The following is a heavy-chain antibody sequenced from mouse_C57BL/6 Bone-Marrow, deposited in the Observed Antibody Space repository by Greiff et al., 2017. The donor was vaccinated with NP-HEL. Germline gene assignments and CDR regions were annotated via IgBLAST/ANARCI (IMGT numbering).Heavy chain of an antibody. CDR2: ISSGSSTI. J-gene: IGHJ2*01. Sequence: EVKVVESGGGLVKPGGSLKLSCAASGFTFSDYGMHWVRQAPEKGLEWVAYISSGSSTIYYADTVKGRFTISRDNAKNTLFLQMTSLRSEDTAMYYCARTLMVTTEYYFDYWGQGTTLTVAS. CDR1: GFTFSDYG. V-gene: IGHV5-17*01. D-gene: IGHD2-2*01. CDR3: ARTLMVTTEYYFDY.